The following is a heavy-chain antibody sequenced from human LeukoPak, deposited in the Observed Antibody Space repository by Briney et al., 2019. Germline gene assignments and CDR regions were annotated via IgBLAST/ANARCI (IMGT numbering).Heavy chain of an antibody. CDR1: GGSISRYY. CDR2: INHSGST. J-gene: IGHJ4*02. Sequence: SETLSLTCTVSGGSISRYYWSWIRQPPGKGLEWIGEINHSGSTNYNPSLKSRVIISVDTSKNQFSLKLSSVTAADTAVYYCARGWHLYYWGQGTLVTVSS. V-gene: IGHV4-34*01. CDR3: ARGWHLYY.